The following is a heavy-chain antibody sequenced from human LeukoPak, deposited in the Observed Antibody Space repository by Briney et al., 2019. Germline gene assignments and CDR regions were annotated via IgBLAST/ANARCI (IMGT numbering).Heavy chain of an antibody. CDR2: TYSGGFT. V-gene: IGHV3-53*05. CDR1: GFTVSNNH. Sequence: GGSLRLSCTAFGFTVSNNHMSWVRQAPGKGLEWVSITYSGGFTHYADSVKGRFTISRDNSKNTLYLQMNSLRAEDTAVYYCAKDLRQMVGAQDYWGQGTLVTVSS. CDR3: AKDLRQMVGAQDY. D-gene: IGHD1-26*01. J-gene: IGHJ4*02.